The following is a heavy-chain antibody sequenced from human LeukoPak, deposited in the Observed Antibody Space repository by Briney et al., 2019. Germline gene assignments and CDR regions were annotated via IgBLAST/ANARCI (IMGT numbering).Heavy chain of an antibody. CDR1: GYTFTSYD. D-gene: IGHD1-14*01. CDR2: MNPNSGNT. CDR3: ASRPGLTFDY. V-gene: IGHV1-8*01. Sequence: ASVKVSCKASGYTFTSYDINWVRQATGQGLEWMGWMNPNSGNTGYAQKFQGRVTITRDTSAGTAYMELSSLRSEDTAVYYCASRPGLTFDYWGQGTLVTVSS. J-gene: IGHJ4*02.